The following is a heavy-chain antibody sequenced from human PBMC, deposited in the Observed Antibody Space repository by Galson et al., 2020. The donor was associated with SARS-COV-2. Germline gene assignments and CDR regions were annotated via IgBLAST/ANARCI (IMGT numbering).Heavy chain of an antibody. CDR1: GFTFSTYP. J-gene: IGHJ6*03. V-gene: IGHV3-23*01. Sequence: LSLTCAASGFTFSTYPMSWVRQAPGRGLEWVSGLDERGGDTHSAGSVRGRFTLSRDDSKNTLYLQMNSLRAEDTAVDYCAKAPGYYYIDVWGKGTTVTVSS. CDR3: AKAPGYYYIDV. CDR2: LDERGGDT.